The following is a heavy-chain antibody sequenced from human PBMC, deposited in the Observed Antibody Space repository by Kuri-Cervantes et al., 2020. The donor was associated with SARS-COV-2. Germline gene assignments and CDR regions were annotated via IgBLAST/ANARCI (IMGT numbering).Heavy chain of an antibody. D-gene: IGHD4-23*01. Sequence: SETLSLTCYVYAGTFSAYCWSWIRQPPGKGLEWIGEIIHGGSTNYNPSLKSRVTISLDTSKKQFSLKLPSVTAADTAVYYCARPGGFLDVWGKGTTVTVSS. CDR3: ARPGGFLDV. V-gene: IGHV4-34*12. J-gene: IGHJ6*04. CDR1: AGTFSAYC. CDR2: IIHGGST.